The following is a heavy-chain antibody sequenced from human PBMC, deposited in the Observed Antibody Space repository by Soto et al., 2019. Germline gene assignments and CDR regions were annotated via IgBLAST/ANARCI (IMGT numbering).Heavy chain of an antibody. CDR1: GFTFRNYG. CDR2: IWYDGSNK. CDR3: ARDISSGWYDY. D-gene: IGHD6-19*01. Sequence: QVQLVESGGGVVQPEGSLRLSCAASGFTFRNYGMHWVRQAPGKGLEWVAVIWYDGSNKYYADSVKGRFTISRDNSKNTLYLQMNSLRAEDTAMYYCARDISSGWYDYWGQGTLVTVSS. J-gene: IGHJ4*02. V-gene: IGHV3-33*01.